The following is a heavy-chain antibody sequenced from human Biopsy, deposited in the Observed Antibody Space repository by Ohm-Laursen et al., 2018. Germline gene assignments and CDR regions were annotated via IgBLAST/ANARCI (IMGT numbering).Heavy chain of an antibody. Sequence: SLRLSCAASGFTFDDYAMHWVRQAPGKGLEWVSGITWYSGSIGYADSVKGRFSIFRDNAKHSLYLQMNSLRAEDTALYYCAKDLGQVTAAIGYWGQGTLVTVSS. CDR2: ITWYSGSI. J-gene: IGHJ4*02. CDR3: AKDLGQVTAAIGY. CDR1: GFTFDDYA. D-gene: IGHD2-21*02. V-gene: IGHV3-9*01.